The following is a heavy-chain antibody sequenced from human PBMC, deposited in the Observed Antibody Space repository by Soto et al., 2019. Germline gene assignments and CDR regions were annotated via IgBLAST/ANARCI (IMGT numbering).Heavy chain of an antibody. CDR1: GGTFSSYA. Sequence: QVQLVQSGAEVKKPGSSVKVSCKASGGTFSSYAISWVRQAPGQGLEWMGGIIPIFGTANYAQKFQGRVTITADESTSTVYMELSSLRSEDTAVYYCARVSDFWSGYPTYYDYYGMDVWGQGTTVTVSS. J-gene: IGHJ6*02. D-gene: IGHD3-3*01. CDR3: ARVSDFWSGYPTYYDYYGMDV. CDR2: IIPIFGTA. V-gene: IGHV1-69*01.